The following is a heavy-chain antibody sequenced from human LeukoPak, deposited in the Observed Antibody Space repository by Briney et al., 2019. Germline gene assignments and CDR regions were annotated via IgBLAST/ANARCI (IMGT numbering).Heavy chain of an antibody. CDR1: GFVFSDYG. J-gene: IGHJ4*02. V-gene: IGHV3-30*02. D-gene: IGHD1-1*01. CDR3: ARDPVQTERDHANYFDY. CDR2: VRYDGSNK. Sequence: GGSLRLSCAASGFVFSDYGMHWVRQAPGKGLEWVAFVRYDGSNKYYADSVKGRFTISRDNSKNTLYLQMNSLRAEDTAVYYCARDPVQTERDHANYFDYWGQGTLVTVSS.